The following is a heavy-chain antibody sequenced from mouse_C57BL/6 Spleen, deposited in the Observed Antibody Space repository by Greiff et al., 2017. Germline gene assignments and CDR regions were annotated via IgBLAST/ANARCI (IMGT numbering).Heavy chain of an antibody. D-gene: IGHD1-1*01. Sequence: VKLKQPGAELVRPGTSVKLSCKASGYSFTSYKMHWVKQSNGKGLEWIGVIDPSDSYTNYNQKFKGKATLTVDTSSSTAYMQISSLTSEDSAVYFCTRSTPYRYYGSIPFAYWGKGTLVTGSA. CDR3: TRSTPYRYYGSIPFAY. CDR1: GYSFTSYK. CDR2: IDPSDSYT. J-gene: IGHJ3*01. V-gene: IGHV1-59*01.